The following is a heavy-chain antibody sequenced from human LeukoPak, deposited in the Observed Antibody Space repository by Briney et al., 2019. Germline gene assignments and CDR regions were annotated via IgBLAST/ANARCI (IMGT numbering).Heavy chain of an antibody. D-gene: IGHD3-22*01. J-gene: IGHJ4*02. CDR3: ARDHYYDSSGYSN. CDR1: GYTFSSYS. CDR2: ISSSSSTI. V-gene: IGHV3-48*04. Sequence: PGGSLRLSCAASGYTFSSYSMNWVRQAPGKGLEWVSYISSSSSTIYYADSVKGRFTISRDNAKNSLYLQMNSLRAEDTAVYYCARDHYYDSSGYSNWGQGTLVTVSS.